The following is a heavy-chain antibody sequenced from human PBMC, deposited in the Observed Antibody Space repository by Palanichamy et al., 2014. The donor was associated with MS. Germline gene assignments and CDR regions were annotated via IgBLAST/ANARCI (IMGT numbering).Heavy chain of an antibody. D-gene: IGHD1-14*01. CDR3: ASRIRGTGAFAI. CDR2: INHDGST. J-gene: IGHJ3*02. Sequence: QVQLQQWGAGLLKPSETLSLTCGVYGASLSGYYWNWIRQSPGKRLEWIGDINHDGSTNYSPSLKSRLTISLDTSKKHFSLNVTSVTAADTAIHYCASRIRGTGAFAIWGLGTMVAVSS. V-gene: IGHV4-34*01. CDR1: GASLSGYY.